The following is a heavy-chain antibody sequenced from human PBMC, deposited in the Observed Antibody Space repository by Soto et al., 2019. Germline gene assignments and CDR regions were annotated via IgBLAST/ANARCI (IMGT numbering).Heavy chain of an antibody. CDR1: GFTFSNFA. J-gene: IGHJ4*02. Sequence: SLSLSCAASGFTFSNFAMHWVRQAPGRGLEWVAVISHEGSTEYYTDSVKGRFSISRDNSKNTLYLEMTSLRVEDSALYYCARVQYSGYDKKPYYFDYWGQGTLVTVSS. CDR3: ARVQYSGYDKKPYYFDY. V-gene: IGHV3-30-3*01. CDR2: ISHEGSTE. D-gene: IGHD5-12*01.